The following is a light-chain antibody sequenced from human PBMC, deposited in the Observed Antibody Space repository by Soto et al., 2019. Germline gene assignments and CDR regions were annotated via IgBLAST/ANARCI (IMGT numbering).Light chain of an antibody. Sequence: QSALTQPASVSGSPGQSITISCTGTSSDIGGHDYVSWYQHFPGKAPKLILYEVTQRPSGISPRFSGSKSGNTASLTISGRQSEDEADDYCSSYTTTATLLFGGGTKLTVL. J-gene: IGLJ3*02. CDR3: SSYTTTATLL. CDR2: EVT. V-gene: IGLV2-14*01. CDR1: SSDIGGHDY.